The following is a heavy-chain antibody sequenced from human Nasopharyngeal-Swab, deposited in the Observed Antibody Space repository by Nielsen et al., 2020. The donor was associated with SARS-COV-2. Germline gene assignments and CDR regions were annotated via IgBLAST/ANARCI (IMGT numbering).Heavy chain of an antibody. Sequence: SETLSLTCTVSGGSVSSGSYYWSWIRQPPGKGLEWIGYIYYSGSTNYNPSLKSRVTISVDTSKNQFSLKLSSVTAADTAVCYCARDHKGSSPYFDYWGQGILVTVSS. CDR2: IYYSGST. V-gene: IGHV4-61*01. CDR1: GGSVSSGSYY. D-gene: IGHD6-6*01. CDR3: ARDHKGSSPYFDY. J-gene: IGHJ4*02.